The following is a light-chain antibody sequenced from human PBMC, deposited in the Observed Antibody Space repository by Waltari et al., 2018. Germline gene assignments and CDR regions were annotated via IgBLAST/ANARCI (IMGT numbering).Light chain of an antibody. CDR2: GSS. Sequence: EIVLTQSPGTLSLSPGARATLSCRASQRVGSTYLAWYQQKPGQAPRLLIYGSSSRATGIPDRFSGSGSGTDFTLSISRLEPEDFAVYYCHHYGTSSRTFGQGTKVEIK. CDR3: HHYGTSSRT. CDR1: QRVGSTY. V-gene: IGKV3-20*01. J-gene: IGKJ1*01.